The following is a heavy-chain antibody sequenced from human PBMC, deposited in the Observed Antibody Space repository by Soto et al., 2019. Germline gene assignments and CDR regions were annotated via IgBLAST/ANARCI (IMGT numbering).Heavy chain of an antibody. CDR3: TKDSRVTMVRGVIIPPGY. CDR2: ISGSDDTT. CDR1: GFTFSDYW. Sequence: GGSLRLSCAVSGFTFSDYWMSWVRQAPGKGLEWVAAISGSDDTTYYADSVKGRFTISRDNSKNTLYLQMNSLRAEDTAVYYCTKDSRVTMVRGVIIPPGYWGQGTLVTVSS. D-gene: IGHD3-10*01. V-gene: IGHV3-23*01. J-gene: IGHJ4*02.